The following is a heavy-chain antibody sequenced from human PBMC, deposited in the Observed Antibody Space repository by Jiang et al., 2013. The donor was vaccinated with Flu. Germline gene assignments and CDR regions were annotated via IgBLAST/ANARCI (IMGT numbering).Heavy chain of an antibody. CDR3: ASLMTTVTKYYYYGMDV. CDR2: INHSGST. Sequence: LLKPSETLSLTCAVYGGSFSGYYWSWIRQPPGKGLEWIGEINHSGSTNYNPSLKSRVTISVDTSKNQFSLKLSSVTAADTAVYYCASLMTTVTKYYYYGMDVWGQGTTVTVSS. CDR1: GGSFSGYY. V-gene: IGHV4-34*01. J-gene: IGHJ6*02. D-gene: IGHD4-17*01.